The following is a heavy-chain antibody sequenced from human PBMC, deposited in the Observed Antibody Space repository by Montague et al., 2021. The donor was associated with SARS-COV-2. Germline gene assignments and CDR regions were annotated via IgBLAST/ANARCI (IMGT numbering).Heavy chain of an antibody. CDR3: AGSYYYGSGTYVYNYYMDV. CDR2: ISYSGRT. Sequence: SETLSLTCTVSGGSVSSSPYYWGWIRQPPGRGLEWAGSISYSGRTYFSPSLKSRLTISVDSSENQFSLRLSSVTAADTAVYYCAGSYYYGSGTYVYNYYMDVWGKGTTVTVSS. V-gene: IGHV4-39*01. D-gene: IGHD3-10*01. J-gene: IGHJ6*03. CDR1: GGSVSSSPYY.